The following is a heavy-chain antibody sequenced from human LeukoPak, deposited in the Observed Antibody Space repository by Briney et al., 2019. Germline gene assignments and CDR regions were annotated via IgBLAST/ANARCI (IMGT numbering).Heavy chain of an antibody. CDR1: GFTFSSYG. CDR3: AKDRGPSIAAAGQYYYYGMDV. CDR2: ISYDGSNK. Sequence: PGRSLRLSCAASGFTFSSYGMHWVRQVPGKGLEWEAVISYDGSNKYYADSVKGRFTISRDNSKNTLYLQMNSLRAEDTAVYYCAKDRGPSIAAAGQYYYYGMDVWGQGTTVTVSS. V-gene: IGHV3-30*18. J-gene: IGHJ6*02. D-gene: IGHD6-13*01.